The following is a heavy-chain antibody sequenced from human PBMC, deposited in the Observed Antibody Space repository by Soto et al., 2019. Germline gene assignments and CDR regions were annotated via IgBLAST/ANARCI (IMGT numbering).Heavy chain of an antibody. CDR1: GGSISRKNFY. Sequence: QVQLQESRPGLVRPSQTLSLSCTVSGGSISRKNFYWTWIRQRPGEGLEWIGCISYSGTAFYKPSLQSRITISVETSKNQSSMKVTSVTAADTGIYYCVAGQNLDVFVDWGQGSLVTVSS. CDR2: ISYSGTA. CDR3: VAGQNLDVFVD. D-gene: IGHD1-1*01. J-gene: IGHJ4*02. V-gene: IGHV4-30-4*01.